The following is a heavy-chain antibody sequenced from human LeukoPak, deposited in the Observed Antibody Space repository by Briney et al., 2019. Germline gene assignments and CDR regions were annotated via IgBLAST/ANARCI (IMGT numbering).Heavy chain of an antibody. D-gene: IGHD7-27*01. CDR2: ISYDGSNK. Sequence: GGSLRLSCTASGFTFSTYAMHWVRQAPGKGLEWVAVISYDGSNKYYADSVKGRFTISRDNSKNTLYLQMNSLRAEDTAVYYCAKDRLASNWGFDYWGQGTLVTVSS. CDR1: GFTFSTYA. CDR3: AKDRLASNWGFDY. V-gene: IGHV3-30-3*02. J-gene: IGHJ4*02.